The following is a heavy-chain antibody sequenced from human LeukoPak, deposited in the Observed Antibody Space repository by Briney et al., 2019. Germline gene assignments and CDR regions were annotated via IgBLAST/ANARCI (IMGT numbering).Heavy chain of an antibody. Sequence: SETLSLTCAVYGGSFSGYYWSWIRQPPGKGLEWIGEINHSGSTNYNPSLKSRVTISVDTSKNQFSLKLSSVTAADTAVYYCARLGGRVWLDRPNWFDPWGQGTLVTVSS. CDR3: ARLGGRVWLDRPNWFDP. V-gene: IGHV4-34*01. CDR1: GGSFSGYY. J-gene: IGHJ5*02. CDR2: INHSGST. D-gene: IGHD6-19*01.